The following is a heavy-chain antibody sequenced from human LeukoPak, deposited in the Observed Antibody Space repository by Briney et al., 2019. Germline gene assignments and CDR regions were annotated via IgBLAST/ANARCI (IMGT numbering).Heavy chain of an antibody. CDR1: GFTFSHFW. J-gene: IGHJ4*02. V-gene: IGHV3-7*01. CDR2: IKKTGSET. CDR3: AREDGYCSGGNCYSYFDS. D-gene: IGHD2-15*01. Sequence: PGGSLRFSCAASGFTFSHFWMSWVRQAPGKGLEWVAYIKKTGSETYYVDSVKGRFTITRDNTRSSLFLQMYSLRAEDTAVYFCAREDGYCSGGNCYSYFDSWGQGTLVTVSS.